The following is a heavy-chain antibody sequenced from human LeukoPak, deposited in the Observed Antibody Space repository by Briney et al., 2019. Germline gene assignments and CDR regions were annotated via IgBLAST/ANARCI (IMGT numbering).Heavy chain of an antibody. V-gene: IGHV4-39*07. CDR3: ARHVADYYGSGSYLLVPYYYYYMDV. CDR2: IYYSGST. Sequence: SETLSLTCTVSGGSIIISSYYWGWIRQPPGKGLERIGSIYYSGSTYYNPSLKSRVTISVDMSKNQFSLKLSSVTAADTAVYYCARHVADYYGSGSYLLVPYYYYYMDVWGKGTTVTISS. CDR1: GGSIIISSYY. D-gene: IGHD3-10*01. J-gene: IGHJ6*03.